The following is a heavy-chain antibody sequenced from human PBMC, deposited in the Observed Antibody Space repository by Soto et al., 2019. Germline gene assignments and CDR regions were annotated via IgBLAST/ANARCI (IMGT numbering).Heavy chain of an antibody. V-gene: IGHV1-18*01. CDR2: ISAYSGNT. CDR3: ARRRAGLDDS. D-gene: IGHD6-19*01. Sequence: QVQLGQSGAEVKKPGASVKVSCKASGYTFMCYGISWVRQAPGQGLEWLGWISAYSGNTNYAQKFQGRVTMTTDTSTSTAYMELRSLRSDDTAVYYCARRRAGLDDSWGQGTLVTVSS. CDR1: GYTFMCYG. J-gene: IGHJ4*02.